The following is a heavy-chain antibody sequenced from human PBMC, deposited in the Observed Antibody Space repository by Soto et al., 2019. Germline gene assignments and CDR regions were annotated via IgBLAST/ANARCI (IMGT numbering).Heavy chain of an antibody. CDR1: GFTFSSYG. V-gene: IGHV3-30*18. J-gene: IGHJ4*02. CDR2: ISYDGSNK. D-gene: IGHD5-18*01. CDR3: AKLVDTAMVASY. Sequence: QVQLVESGGGVVQPGRSLRLSCAASGFTFSSYGMHWVRQAPGKGLEWVAVISYDGSNKYYADSVKGRYTISRDNSKNTLYLQMNSLRAEDTAVYYCAKLVDTAMVASYWGQGTLVTVSS.